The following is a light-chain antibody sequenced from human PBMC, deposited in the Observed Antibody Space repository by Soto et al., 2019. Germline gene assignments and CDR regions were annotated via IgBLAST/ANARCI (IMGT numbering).Light chain of an antibody. CDR2: RAS. Sequence: EIVMTQSPGTLSLSPGERATLSCRASQSISSSYLAWYQQKVGQAPRLLIYRASSRATGILDRFSGSGSGTDFTLTISRLEPEDFAVYYCQQYGSLPPWTFGQGTKVDIK. CDR3: QQYGSLPPWT. J-gene: IGKJ1*01. V-gene: IGKV3-20*01. CDR1: QSISSSY.